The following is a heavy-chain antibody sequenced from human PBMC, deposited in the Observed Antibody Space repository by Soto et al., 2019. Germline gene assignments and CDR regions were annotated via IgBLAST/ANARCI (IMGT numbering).Heavy chain of an antibody. CDR3: AKEERAYASGSYYN. CDR2: ISGSGGST. D-gene: IGHD3-10*01. CDR1: GFTFSSYG. J-gene: IGHJ4*02. Sequence: PGGSLRLSCAASGFTFSSYGMHWVRQAPGKGLEWVSAISGSGGSTHYADSVKGRFTISRDNSKNTVYLQMNTLRAEDTAVYYCAKEERAYASGSYYNWGQGTLVTVSS. V-gene: IGHV3-23*01.